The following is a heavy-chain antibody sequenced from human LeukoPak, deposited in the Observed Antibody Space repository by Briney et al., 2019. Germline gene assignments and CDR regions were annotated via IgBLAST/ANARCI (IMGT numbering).Heavy chain of an antibody. CDR1: GFTFSSYA. J-gene: IGHJ3*02. CDR3: AKPGDCGGDCQLDACDI. CDR2: ISGSGGST. D-gene: IGHD2-21*01. Sequence: GGSLRLSCAASGFTFSSYAMSWVRQAPGKGLEWVSAISGSGGSTYYADSVKGRFTISRDNSKNTLYLQMNSLRAEDTAVYYCAKPGDCGGDCQLDACDIGGQGTMVTVLS. V-gene: IGHV3-23*01.